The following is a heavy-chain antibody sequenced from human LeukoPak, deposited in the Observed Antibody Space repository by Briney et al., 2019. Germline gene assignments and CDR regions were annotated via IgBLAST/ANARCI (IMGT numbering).Heavy chain of an antibody. Sequence: SEALSLTCTVSGGSISSYYWSWIRQPPGKGLEWIGYIYYSGSTNYNPSLKSRVTISVDTSKNQFSLKLSSVTAADTAVYYCASFYSSRGYWGQGTLVTVSS. CDR3: ASFYSSRGY. CDR2: IYYSGST. V-gene: IGHV4-59*08. J-gene: IGHJ4*02. D-gene: IGHD6-19*01. CDR1: GGSISSYY.